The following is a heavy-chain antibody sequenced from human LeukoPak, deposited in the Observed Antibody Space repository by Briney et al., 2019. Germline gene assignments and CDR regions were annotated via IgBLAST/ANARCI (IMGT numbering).Heavy chain of an antibody. Sequence: GGSLRLSCAASGFTFDDYTMHWVRQAPGKGLVWVSRINSDGSSTSYADSVKGRFTISRDNAKNTLYLQMNSLRAEDTAVYYCAADYYGSGSYNLDYWGQGTLVTVSS. J-gene: IGHJ4*02. D-gene: IGHD3-10*01. CDR3: AADYYGSGSYNLDY. CDR1: GFTFDDYT. V-gene: IGHV3-74*01. CDR2: INSDGSST.